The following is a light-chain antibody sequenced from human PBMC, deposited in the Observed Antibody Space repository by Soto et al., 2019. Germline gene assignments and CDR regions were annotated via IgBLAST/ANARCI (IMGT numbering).Light chain of an antibody. Sequence: DIVMTQSPDSLAVSLGERATINCKSSQSVFYSSNNKHYLAWYQQKPGQPPKLLIYWASTRESGVPDRFRGSGSGTDFTLAISSLQAEDVAVYYCQQYYSTPLTFGGGTKGEIK. CDR1: QSVFYSSNNKHY. J-gene: IGKJ4*01. V-gene: IGKV4-1*01. CDR2: WAS. CDR3: QQYYSTPLT.